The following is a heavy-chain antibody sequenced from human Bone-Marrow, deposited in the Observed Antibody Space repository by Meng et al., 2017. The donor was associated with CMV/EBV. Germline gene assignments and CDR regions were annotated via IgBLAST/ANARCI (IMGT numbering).Heavy chain of an antibody. V-gene: IGHV3-23*01. J-gene: IGHJ4*02. CDR2: IYGSGGTT. Sequence: RGSLRLSCAASGFPFSSHAMTWVRQTLGKGLEWVSTIYGSGGTTNYADSVKGRFTISRYDSRNTLYLKTNSLRVDGTAVFYCARGDSSTTWLVFDYWGLGTLVTVSS. CDR3: ARGDSSTTWLVFDY. CDR1: GFPFSSHA. D-gene: IGHD6-13*01.